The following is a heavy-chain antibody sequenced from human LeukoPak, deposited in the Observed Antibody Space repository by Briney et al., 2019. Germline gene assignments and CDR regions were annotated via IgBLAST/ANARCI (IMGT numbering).Heavy chain of an antibody. J-gene: IGHJ4*02. Sequence: GGSLRLSCAASGFTFSSYWMSWVRQAPPQGLEWVANIKQDGSEKYYVDSVKGRFTISRDNAKNSLYLQMNSLRAEDTAVYYCARESYGPYFDYWGQGTLVTVYS. D-gene: IGHD5-18*01. V-gene: IGHV3-7*04. CDR3: ARESYGPYFDY. CDR1: GFTFSSYW. CDR2: IKQDGSEK.